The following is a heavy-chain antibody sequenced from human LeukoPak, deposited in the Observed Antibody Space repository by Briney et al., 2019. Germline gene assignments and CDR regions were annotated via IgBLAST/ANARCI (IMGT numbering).Heavy chain of an antibody. D-gene: IGHD6-19*01. Sequence: GGSLRLSCAVSGFTFSSYWMHWVRQTPGKGLLRVSRINADGTNTDYADSVKGRFTISRDNAKNTLYLQMSSLRAEDTAVYYCARGIYSSGWSLEYWGPGTLVTVSS. V-gene: IGHV3-74*01. CDR2: INADGTNT. J-gene: IGHJ4*02. CDR1: GFTFSSYW. CDR3: ARGIYSSGWSLEY.